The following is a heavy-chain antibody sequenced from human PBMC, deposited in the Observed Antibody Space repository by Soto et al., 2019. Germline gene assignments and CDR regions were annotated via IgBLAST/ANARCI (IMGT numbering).Heavy chain of an antibody. D-gene: IGHD3-10*01. CDR3: ARDGTMVRGVRGYYYGMDV. Sequence: PSETLSLTCAVSGGSIISSNWWSFVRQPPGKGLEWIGEIYHSGSTSYNPSLKSRVTISVDKSKNQFSLKLSSVTAADTAVYYCARDGTMVRGVRGYYYGMDVWGQGTTVTVS. CDR2: IYHSGST. CDR1: GGSIISSNW. J-gene: IGHJ6*02. V-gene: IGHV4-4*02.